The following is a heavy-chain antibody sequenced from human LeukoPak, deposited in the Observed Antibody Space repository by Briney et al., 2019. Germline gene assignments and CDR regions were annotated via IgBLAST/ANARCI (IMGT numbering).Heavy chain of an antibody. Sequence: GGSLRLSCAASGFTFSSYSMNWVRQAPGKGLEWVSSISSSSSYINYADSVKGRFTISRDNAKNSLYLQMNSLRAEDTAVYYCARAGTYEVDIWGQGTMVTVSS. CDR1: GFTFSSYS. D-gene: IGHD2-8*01. V-gene: IGHV3-21*01. CDR3: ARAGTYEVDI. CDR2: ISSSSSYI. J-gene: IGHJ3*02.